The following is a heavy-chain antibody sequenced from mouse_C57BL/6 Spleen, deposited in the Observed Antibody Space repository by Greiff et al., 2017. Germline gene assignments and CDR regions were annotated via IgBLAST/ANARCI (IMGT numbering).Heavy chain of an antibody. D-gene: IGHD4-1*01. CDR2: IYPGSGNT. J-gene: IGHJ4*01. CDR3: ARAQTGNDAMDY. CDR1: GYTFTDYY. V-gene: IGHV1-76*01. Sequence: VQLQQSGAELVRPGASVKLSCKASGYTFTDYYINWVKQRPGQGLEWIARIYPGSGNTYYNEKFKGKATLTAEKSSRTAYMQLSSLTSEDSAVYFCARAQTGNDAMDYWGQGTSVTVSS.